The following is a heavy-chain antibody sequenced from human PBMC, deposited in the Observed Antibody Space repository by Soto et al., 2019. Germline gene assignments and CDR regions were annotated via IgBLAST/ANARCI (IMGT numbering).Heavy chain of an antibody. J-gene: IGHJ4*02. V-gene: IGHV1-18*01. CDR3: ARRQGTIISLGVGTEGDC. CDR1: GYIFSNYE. Sequence: QVQLVQSGAEMKKPGASVKVSCKASGYIFSNYEISWVRQAPGQGLEWMGWISPNNGDTNYAQKFQGRVTMTTDTSTSTAYMEMRGIISDETATYYCARRQGTIISLGVGTEGDCWGQGTMVTVSP. D-gene: IGHD5-12*01. CDR2: ISPNNGDT.